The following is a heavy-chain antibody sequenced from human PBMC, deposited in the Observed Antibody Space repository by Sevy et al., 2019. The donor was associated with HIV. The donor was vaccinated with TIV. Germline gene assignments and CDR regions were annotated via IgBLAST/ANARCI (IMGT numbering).Heavy chain of an antibody. V-gene: IGHV3-21*01. Sequence: GGSLRLSCAASGFSFSTYNMSWVRQAPGKGLEWVSSITFSSNYIYYADSVKGRITISRDNAKNSLYLQMNSLRAEDTAVYYCARSWEQQLHDAFDIWGQGTMVTVSS. CDR2: ITFSSNYI. J-gene: IGHJ3*02. D-gene: IGHD6-13*01. CDR1: GFSFSTYN. CDR3: ARSWEQQLHDAFDI.